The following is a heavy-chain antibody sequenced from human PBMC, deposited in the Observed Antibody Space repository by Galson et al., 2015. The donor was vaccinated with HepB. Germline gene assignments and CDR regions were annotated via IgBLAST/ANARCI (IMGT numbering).Heavy chain of an antibody. D-gene: IGHD1-26*01. CDR3: ARDLPRPTKYSLTYGDAFDV. V-gene: IGHV3-48*02. CDR2: ISSSSGMI. CDR1: GFTFSSYS. J-gene: IGHJ3*01. Sequence: SLRLSCAASGFTFSSYSMDWVRQAPGKGLEWVSYISSSSGMIYYADSVKGRLTISRDNAKNSLYLQMNSLRDEDTAVYYCARDLPRPTKYSLTYGDAFDVWGQGTVVTVSS.